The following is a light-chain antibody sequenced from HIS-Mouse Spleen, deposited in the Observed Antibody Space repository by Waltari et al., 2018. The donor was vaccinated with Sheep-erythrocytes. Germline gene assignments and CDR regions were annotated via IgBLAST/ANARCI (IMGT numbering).Light chain of an antibody. J-gene: IGLJ2*01. CDR3: QACDSSTAVV. CDR1: KLGDKY. V-gene: IGLV3-1*01. CDR2: QDS. Sequence: SYELTQPPSVSVSPGQTASITCSGDKLGDKYACWYQQKPGQSPVLVIYQDSKRPSGIPELFSGSNAGNTATLTSVGTQAMDEADYYCQACDSSTAVVFGGGTKLTVL.